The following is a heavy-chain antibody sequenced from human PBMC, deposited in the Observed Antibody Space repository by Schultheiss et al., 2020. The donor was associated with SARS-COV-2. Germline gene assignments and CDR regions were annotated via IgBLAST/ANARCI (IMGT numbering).Heavy chain of an antibody. CDR3: ARLEGYYFDGIGYYYFDH. J-gene: IGHJ4*02. CDR1: GYKFTSYW. CDR2: IYPGDSDI. D-gene: IGHD3-22*01. Sequence: GESLKISCQGSGYKFTSYWIAWVRQMPGKGLEWMGNIYPGDSDIRYSPSFQGQVTISADTSINTAYLQWSTLKASDTAMYYCARLEGYYFDGIGYYYFDHWGQGALVTVSS. V-gene: IGHV5-51*01.